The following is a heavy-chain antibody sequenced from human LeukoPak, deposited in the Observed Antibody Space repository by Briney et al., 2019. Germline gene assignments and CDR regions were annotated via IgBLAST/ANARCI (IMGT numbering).Heavy chain of an antibody. CDR3: AKDQFEFRVIVKSPFDY. D-gene: IGHD2-21*01. CDR2: ISGSGGST. J-gene: IGHJ4*02. CDR1: GFTFSSYA. Sequence: PGGSLRLSCAASGFTFSSYAMSWVRQAPGKGLEWVSAISGSGGSTYYADSVKGRFTISRDNSKNTLYLQMNSLRAEDTAVYYCAKDQFEFRVIVKSPFDYWGQGTLVTVSS. V-gene: IGHV3-23*01.